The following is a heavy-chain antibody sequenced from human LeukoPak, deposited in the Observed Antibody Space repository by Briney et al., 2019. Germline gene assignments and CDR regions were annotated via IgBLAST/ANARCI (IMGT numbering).Heavy chain of an antibody. CDR2: ISSSSSYI. J-gene: IGHJ4*02. Sequence: GGSLRLSCAASGFTFSSYSMNWVRQAPGKGLEWVSSISSSSSYIYYADSVKGRFTISRDNAKNSPYLQMNSLRAEDTAVYYCARTGNNFKDTFDSWGQGTLVTVSS. CDR1: GFTFSSYS. D-gene: IGHD1-20*01. CDR3: ARTGNNFKDTFDS. V-gene: IGHV3-21*01.